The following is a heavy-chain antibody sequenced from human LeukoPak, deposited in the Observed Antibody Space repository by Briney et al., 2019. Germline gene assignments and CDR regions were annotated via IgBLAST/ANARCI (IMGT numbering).Heavy chain of an antibody. Sequence: PGGSLRLSCAATRFTFSNYGMDWVRQAPGKGLEWVSYISSSSSSIYYADSVKGRFTISRDNAKNSLFLQMNSLRAEDTAVYYCARGGAARPDYWGQGTLVTVSS. J-gene: IGHJ4*02. D-gene: IGHD6-6*01. CDR1: RFTFSNYG. V-gene: IGHV3-48*01. CDR3: ARGGAARPDY. CDR2: ISSSSSSI.